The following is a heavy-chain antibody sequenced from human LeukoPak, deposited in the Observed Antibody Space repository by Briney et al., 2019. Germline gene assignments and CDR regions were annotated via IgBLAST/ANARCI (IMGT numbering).Heavy chain of an antibody. CDR2: INSDGSST. V-gene: IGHV3-74*01. CDR1: GFTFSSCS. Sequence: GGSLRLSCAASGFTFSSCSMMWVRQAPGKGLVWVSRINSDGSSTSYADSVKGRFTISRDNAKNTLYLQMNSLRAEDTAVYYCARDPQYSSSWIPYWGQGTLVTVSS. D-gene: IGHD6-13*01. J-gene: IGHJ4*02. CDR3: ARDPQYSSSWIPY.